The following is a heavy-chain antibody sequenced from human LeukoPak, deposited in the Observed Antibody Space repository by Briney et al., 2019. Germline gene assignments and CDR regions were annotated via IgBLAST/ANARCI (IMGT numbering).Heavy chain of an antibody. Sequence: GASVKVSCKASGYTFTSYAMNWVRQAPGQGLEWMGWINTNTGNPTYAQGFTGRFVFSLDTSVSTAYLQISSLKAEDTAVYYCATRLDCGGDCYSLSSYFDLWGRGTLVTVSS. CDR2: INTNTGNP. CDR1: GYTFTSYA. CDR3: ATRLDCGGDCYSLSSYFDL. D-gene: IGHD2-21*02. V-gene: IGHV7-4-1*02. J-gene: IGHJ2*01.